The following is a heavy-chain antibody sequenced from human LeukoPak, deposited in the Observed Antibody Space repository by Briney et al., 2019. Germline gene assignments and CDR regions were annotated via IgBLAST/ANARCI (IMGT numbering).Heavy chain of an antibody. D-gene: IGHD3-9*01. CDR2: ISSSSTI. Sequence: GGSLRLSCAASGFTFSSYSMNWVRQAPGKGLEGVSYISSSSTIYYADSVKGRFTISRDNAKNSPYLQMNSLRAEDTAVYYCARDLTGYALYFDYWGQGTLVTVSS. V-gene: IGHV3-48*01. CDR1: GFTFSSYS. J-gene: IGHJ4*02. CDR3: ARDLTGYALYFDY.